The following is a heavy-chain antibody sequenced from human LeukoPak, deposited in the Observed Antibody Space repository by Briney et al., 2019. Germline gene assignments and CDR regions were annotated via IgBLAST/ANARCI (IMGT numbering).Heavy chain of an antibody. J-gene: IGHJ4*02. CDR3: ARGYSSSWHKYYFDY. Sequence: GGSLRLSCAASGFTFSSYEMNWVRQAPGKGLEWVSYISSSGSTIYYADSVKGRFTISRDNAKNSLYLQMNSLRAEDTAVYYCARGYSSSWHKYYFDYWGQGTLVTVSS. CDR1: GFTFSSYE. CDR2: ISSSGSTI. V-gene: IGHV3-48*03. D-gene: IGHD6-13*01.